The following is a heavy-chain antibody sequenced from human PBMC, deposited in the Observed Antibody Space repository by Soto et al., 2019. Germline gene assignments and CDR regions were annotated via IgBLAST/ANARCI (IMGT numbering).Heavy chain of an antibody. CDR2: ISYDGSNK. D-gene: IGHD3-16*01. CDR1: GFTFSSYA. Sequence: QVQLVESGGGVVQPGRSLRLSCAASGFTFSSYAMHWVRQAPGKGLEWVAVISYDGSNKYYADSVKGRFTISRDNSKNTLYLQMNSLRAEDTAVYYCARDTDTVNTFQVGYWGQGTLVTVSS. CDR3: ARDTDTVNTFQVGY. J-gene: IGHJ4*02. V-gene: IGHV3-30-3*01.